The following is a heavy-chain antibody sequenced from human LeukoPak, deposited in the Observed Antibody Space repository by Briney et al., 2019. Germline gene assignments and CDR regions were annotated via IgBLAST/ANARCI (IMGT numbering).Heavy chain of an antibody. J-gene: IGHJ4*02. Sequence: SETLSLTCTVSGGSISSNSYYSGWIRQPPGKGLEWIGSIYYSGSTYYNPSLKSRVTISVDTSKNQFSLKLSSVTAADTAVYYCARLYSYLVYYFDYWGQGTLVTVSS. D-gene: IGHD5-18*01. CDR1: GGSISSNSYY. CDR3: ARLYSYLVYYFDY. V-gene: IGHV4-39*01. CDR2: IYYSGST.